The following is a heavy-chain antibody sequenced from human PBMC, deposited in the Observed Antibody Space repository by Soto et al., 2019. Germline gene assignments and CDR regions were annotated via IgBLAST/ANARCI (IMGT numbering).Heavy chain of an antibody. D-gene: IGHD3-22*01. CDR2: IIPIFGTA. Sequence: QVQLVQSGAEVKKPGSSVKVSCKASGGTFSSYAISWVRQAPGQGLEWMGGIIPIFGTANYAQKCQGRDTITADESTSTDYMELSSLRSEDTAVYYCARGKITMIVVGGMSAFDIWGQGTMVTVSS. V-gene: IGHV1-69*01. J-gene: IGHJ3*02. CDR3: ARGKITMIVVGGMSAFDI. CDR1: GGTFSSYA.